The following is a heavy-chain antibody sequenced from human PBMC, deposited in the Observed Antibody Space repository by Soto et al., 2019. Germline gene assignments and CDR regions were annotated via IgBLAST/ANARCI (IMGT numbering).Heavy chain of an antibody. J-gene: IGHJ6*02. CDR3: ASLKKVAMVRGVIAYYYGMDV. V-gene: IGHV5-10-1*01. CDR1: GYSFTSYW. CDR2: IDPSDSYT. Sequence: GESLKLSCKGSGYSFTSYWISWVRQMPGKGLEWMGRIDPSDSYTNYSPSFQGHVTISADKSISTAYLQWSSLKASDTAMYYCASLKKVAMVRGVIAYYYGMDVWGQGTTVTVSS. D-gene: IGHD3-10*01.